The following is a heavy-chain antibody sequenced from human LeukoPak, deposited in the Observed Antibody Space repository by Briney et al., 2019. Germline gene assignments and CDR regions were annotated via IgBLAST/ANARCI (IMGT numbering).Heavy chain of an antibody. V-gene: IGHV4-39*01. CDR2: VYYGVST. Sequence: AETLSLTCTVSGGPISSPNHFWGWVRQPPGRGLEWIGSVYYGVSTYSNPSLERRVTMSEDTYKNQFSLTLSSVTAADTAVYYCERVVDGTKDFQYWGQGTLVTVSS. CDR3: ERVVDGTKDFQY. J-gene: IGHJ1*01. D-gene: IGHD6-19*01. CDR1: GGPISSPNHF.